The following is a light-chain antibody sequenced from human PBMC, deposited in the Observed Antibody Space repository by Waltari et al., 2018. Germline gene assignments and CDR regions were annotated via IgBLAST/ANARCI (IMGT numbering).Light chain of an antibody. CDR1: QDITYF. CDR2: DAS. CDR3: QQFDNLPIT. J-gene: IGKJ5*01. Sequence: DIQMTQSPSSLSASVGDRFTITCQASQDITYFLNWYQQKPGKAPQLLIYDASNLEPGVPSRFSGSGSGTEFSFTISSLQPEDIATYYCQQFDNLPITFGQGTRLDIK. V-gene: IGKV1-33*01.